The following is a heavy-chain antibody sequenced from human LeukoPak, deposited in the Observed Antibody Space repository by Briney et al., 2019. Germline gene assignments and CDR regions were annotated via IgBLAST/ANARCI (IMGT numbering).Heavy chain of an antibody. CDR1: GFTFDDYG. J-gene: IGHJ6*03. Sequence: PGGSLRLSGAASGFTFDDYGMSWVRPAPGKGLEWVFGINWNGGSTGYADSVKGRFTISRDNAKNCLYLQMNSLRAEDTALYYCARETMVRGVLSATYYMDVWGKGTTVTVSS. CDR2: INWNGGST. D-gene: IGHD3-10*01. V-gene: IGHV3-20*04. CDR3: ARETMVRGVLSATYYMDV.